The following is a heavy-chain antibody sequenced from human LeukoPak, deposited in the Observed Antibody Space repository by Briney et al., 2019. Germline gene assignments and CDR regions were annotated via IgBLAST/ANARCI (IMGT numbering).Heavy chain of an antibody. CDR3: ARDCSGGSCYDY. CDR1: GGSISNYY. D-gene: IGHD2-15*01. CDR2: IYYSGST. V-gene: IGHV4-59*01. Sequence: SETLSLTCTVSGGSISNYYWSWIRQPPGKGLEWIGYIYYSGSTNYNPSLKSRVTISVDTSKNQFSLKLSSVTAADTAVYYCARDCSGGSCYDYWGQGTLVTVSS. J-gene: IGHJ4*02.